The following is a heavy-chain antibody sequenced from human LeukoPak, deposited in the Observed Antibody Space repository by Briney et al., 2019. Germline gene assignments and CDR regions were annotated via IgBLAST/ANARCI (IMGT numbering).Heavy chain of an antibody. CDR3: ARGGRYYDSSTYYPHYYGMDV. J-gene: IGHJ6*02. CDR2: INPKRGGT. Sequence: GASVKVSCKASGYTFTDYYMHWVRQAPGQGLEWMAWINPKRGGTNYAQKFQGRATMTGDTSISTAYMELSRLRSDDTAVYYCARGGRYYDSSTYYPHYYGMDVWGQGTTVTVSS. D-gene: IGHD3-22*01. CDR1: GYTFTDYY. V-gene: IGHV1-2*02.